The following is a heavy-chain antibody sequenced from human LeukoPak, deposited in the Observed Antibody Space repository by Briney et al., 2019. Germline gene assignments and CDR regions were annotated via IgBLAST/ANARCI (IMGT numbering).Heavy chain of an antibody. CDR2: ISTSGGTI. J-gene: IGHJ4*02. CDR3: ARDGNGYYFDY. Sequence: GGSLRLSCAASGFTFSSSEMNWVRQAPGKGSEWLSYISTSGGTIYYADSVKGRFTISRDNAKNSLYLQMNSLRAEDTAVYYCARDGNGYYFDYWGQGTLVTVSS. CDR1: GFTFSSSE. V-gene: IGHV3-48*03.